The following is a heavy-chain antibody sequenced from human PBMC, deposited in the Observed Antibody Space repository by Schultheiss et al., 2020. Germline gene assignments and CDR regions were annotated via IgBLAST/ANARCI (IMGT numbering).Heavy chain of an antibody. J-gene: IGHJ4*02. Sequence: SETLSLTCAVYGGSFVGYYWSWIRQPPVKGLEWIGEINHSGSTSYNPSLKSRVTISVDTSKNQFSLKLSSVNAADTAVYYCARYHRRTPPGNDFDYWGQVTLVNVSS. CDR1: GGSFVGYY. CDR2: INHSGST. CDR3: ARYHRRTPPGNDFDY. V-gene: IGHV4-34*01. D-gene: IGHD1-1*01.